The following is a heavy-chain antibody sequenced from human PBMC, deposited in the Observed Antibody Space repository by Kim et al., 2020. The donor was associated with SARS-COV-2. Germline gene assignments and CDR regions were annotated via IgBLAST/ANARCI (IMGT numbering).Heavy chain of an antibody. Sequence: SETLSLTCTVSGGSVSSGSYYWSWIRQPPGKGLEWIGYIYYSGSTNYNPSLKSRVTISVDTSKNQFSLKLSSVTAADTAVYYCARVLRPEWLVDYWGQGT. V-gene: IGHV4-61*01. CDR1: GGSVSSGSYY. CDR3: ARVLRPEWLVDY. CDR2: IYYSGST. D-gene: IGHD3-3*01. J-gene: IGHJ4*02.